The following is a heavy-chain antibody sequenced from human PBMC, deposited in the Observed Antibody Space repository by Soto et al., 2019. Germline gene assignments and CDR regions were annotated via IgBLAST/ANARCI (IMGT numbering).Heavy chain of an antibody. CDR2: ISAYNGNT. D-gene: IGHD2-2*01. Sequence: ASVKVSCKASGYTFTSYGISWVRQAPGQGLEWMGWISAYNGNTNYAQKLQGRVTMTTDTSTSTAYMELRSLRSDDTAVYYCARVEGYCSSTSGNINGYWGQGTLVTVSS. J-gene: IGHJ4*02. CDR3: ARVEGYCSSTSGNINGY. CDR1: GYTFTSYG. V-gene: IGHV1-18*01.